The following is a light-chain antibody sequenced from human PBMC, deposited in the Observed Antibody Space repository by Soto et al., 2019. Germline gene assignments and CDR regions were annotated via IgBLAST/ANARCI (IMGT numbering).Light chain of an antibody. CDR1: SSDVGGSNY. CDR2: DVS. Sequence: QSALTQPASVSGSPGQSITISCTGTSSDVGGSNYVSWYPQHPGQAPQLLISDVSHRPSGVYNRFSGCKSGNTAFRTSSGLQAEEEGGDDGSAYTSSSTWVFGGGTQLTVL. J-gene: IGLJ7*01. CDR3: SAYTSSSTWV. V-gene: IGLV2-14*01.